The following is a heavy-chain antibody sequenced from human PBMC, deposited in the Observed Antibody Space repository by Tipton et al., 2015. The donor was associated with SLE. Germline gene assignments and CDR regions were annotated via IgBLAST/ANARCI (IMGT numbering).Heavy chain of an antibody. J-gene: IGHJ4*02. V-gene: IGHV4-4*08. D-gene: IGHD3-10*01. CDR1: GGSFSSHY. Sequence: TLSLTCTVSGGSFSSHYWSWIRQPPGKGLEWIGDIYTSGNTLYNPSLESRVTISVDTSKNQFSLKVNSVTAADTAVYYCARGLAMVRGDSMDYWGQGTLVTVSS. CDR2: IYTSGNT. CDR3: ARGLAMVRGDSMDY.